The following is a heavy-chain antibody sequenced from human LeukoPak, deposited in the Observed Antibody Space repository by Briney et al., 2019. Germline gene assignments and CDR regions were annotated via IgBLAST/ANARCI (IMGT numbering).Heavy chain of an antibody. J-gene: IGHJ4*02. CDR2: ISSSGSNI. CDR3: ARAHHYDTSGYHHCLDY. V-gene: IGHV3-11*04. CDR1: GFTVSSNY. D-gene: IGHD3-22*01. Sequence: GGSLRLSCAASGFTVSSNYMSWVRQAPGKGLEWVSYISSSGSNIDYADSVKGRFTISRDNAKNSLYLQMNSLRAEDTAVYYCARAHHYDTSGYHHCLDYWGQGTLVTVSS.